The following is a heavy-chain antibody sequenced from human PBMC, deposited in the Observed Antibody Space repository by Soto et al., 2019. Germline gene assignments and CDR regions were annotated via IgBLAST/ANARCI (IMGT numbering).Heavy chain of an antibody. D-gene: IGHD3-3*01. CDR2: IYYSGST. J-gene: IGHJ3*02. CDR3: ARDGGPVDAFDI. CDR1: GGSISSYY. Sequence: LSLTCTVSGGSISSYYWSWIRQPPGKGLEWIGYIYYSGSTNYNPSLKSRVTISVDTSKNQFSLKLSSVTAADTAVYYCARDGGPVDAFDIWGQGTMVTVSS. V-gene: IGHV4-59*01.